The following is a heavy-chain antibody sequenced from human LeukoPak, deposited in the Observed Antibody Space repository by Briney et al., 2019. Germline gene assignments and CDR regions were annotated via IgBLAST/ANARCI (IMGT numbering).Heavy chain of an antibody. CDR1: GFTFSSYA. CDR3: ARDLGNGRDY. D-gene: IGHD2-8*01. Sequence: GGSLRLSCVASGFTFSSYAMSWVRQAPGKGLEWVATIDSGGGSTHYADSVKGRFTISRDSSKNTLYLQMNSLRAEDTAVFYCARDLGNGRDYWGQGTLVTVSS. V-gene: IGHV3-23*01. J-gene: IGHJ4*02. CDR2: IDSGGGST.